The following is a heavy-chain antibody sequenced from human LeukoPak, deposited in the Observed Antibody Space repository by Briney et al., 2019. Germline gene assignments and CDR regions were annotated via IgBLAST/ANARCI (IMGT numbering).Heavy chain of an antibody. D-gene: IGHD5-12*01. CDR1: GGTFSSYA. CDR2: IIPILGIA. J-gene: IGHJ4*02. CDR3: ARNRGDGYNLATVDY. Sequence: SVKVSCKASGGTFSSYAISWVRQAPGQGLEWMGRIIPILGIANYAQKFQGRVTITADKSTSTAYMELSSLRSEDTAVYYCARNRGDGYNLATVDYWGQGTLVTVSS. V-gene: IGHV1-69*04.